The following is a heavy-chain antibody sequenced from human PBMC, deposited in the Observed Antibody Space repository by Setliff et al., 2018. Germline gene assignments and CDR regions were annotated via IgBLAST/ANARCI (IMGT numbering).Heavy chain of an antibody. CDR3: ARDEVNCSVSKCYSGVDS. Sequence: GGSLRLSCAAAGFTFSTYRMHWVRQAPGKGREWVAVIWDDGGNKYHADSVKGRFTVARDNARNSMYLKMNNLSAEDTAVYYCARDEVNCSVSKCYSGVDSWGQGTLVTVSS. CDR2: IWDDGGNK. CDR1: GFTFSTYR. J-gene: IGHJ4*02. V-gene: IGHV3-33*08. D-gene: IGHD2-15*01.